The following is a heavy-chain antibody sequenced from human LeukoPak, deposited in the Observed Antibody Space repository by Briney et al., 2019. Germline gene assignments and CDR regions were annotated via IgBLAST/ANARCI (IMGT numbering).Heavy chain of an antibody. D-gene: IGHD6-13*01. J-gene: IGHJ4*02. V-gene: IGHV4-30-2*01. CDR2: IYHSGST. Sequence: SQTLSLTCAVSGGSISSGGYSWSWIRQPPGKGLEWIGYIYHSGSTYYNPSLKSRVTISVDTSKNQFSLKLSSVTAADTAVYYCARDRDSSSWYGGWGSGYYFDYWGQGTLVTVSS. CDR1: GGSISSGGYS. CDR3: ARDRDSSSWYGGWGSGYYFDY.